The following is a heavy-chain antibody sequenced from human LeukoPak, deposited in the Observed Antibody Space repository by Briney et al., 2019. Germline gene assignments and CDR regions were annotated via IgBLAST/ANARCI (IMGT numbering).Heavy chain of an antibody. Sequence: PGGSLRHSCAASGFTFSSYGMHWVRQAPGKGLEWVAVISYDGSNKYYADSVKGRFTISRDNSKNTLYLQMNSLRAEDTAVYYCAKTGVGAVDYWGQGTLVTVSS. CDR2: ISYDGSNK. J-gene: IGHJ4*02. V-gene: IGHV3-30*18. D-gene: IGHD1-26*01. CDR1: GFTFSSYG. CDR3: AKTGVGAVDY.